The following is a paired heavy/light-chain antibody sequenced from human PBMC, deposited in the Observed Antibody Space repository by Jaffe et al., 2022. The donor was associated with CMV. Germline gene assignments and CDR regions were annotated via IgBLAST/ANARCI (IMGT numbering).Light chain of an antibody. V-gene: IGKV2-29*02. CDR1: QSLLHSDGKTY. CDR3: MQGIHLST. J-gene: IGKJ3*01. CDR2: EVS. Sequence: DIVMTQTPLSLSVTPGQPASISCKSSQSLLHSDGKTYLYWYLQKPGQSPQLLIYEVSSRFSGVPDRFSGSGSGTDFTLKISRVEAEDVGVYYCMQGIHLSTFGPGTKVDIK.
Heavy chain of an antibody. J-gene: IGHJ6*02. CDR1: GYTFTSYG. CDR3: ARDAGVGEAEGHPEGDYYYGMDV. D-gene: IGHD3-10*01. CDR2: ISAYNGNT. V-gene: IGHV1-18*01. Sequence: QVQLVQSGAEVKKPGASVKVSCKASGYTFTSYGISWVRQAPGQGLEWMGWISAYNGNTNYAQKLQGRVTMTTDTSTSTAYMELRSLRSDDTAVYYCARDAGVGEAEGHPEGDYYYGMDVWGQGTTVTVSS.